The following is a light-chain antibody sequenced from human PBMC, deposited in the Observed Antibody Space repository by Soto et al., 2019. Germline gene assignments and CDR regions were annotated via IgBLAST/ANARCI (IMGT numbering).Light chain of an antibody. J-gene: IGKJ1*01. V-gene: IGKV3-15*01. CDR2: GAS. Sequence: EIVMTQSPATLSVSPGERATLSCRASQSVRSNLAWFQLKPGQAPRLLIYGASTRATGIPARFSGSGSGTEFPLTISSLQSEDFAVYYCHQYNNWWTFGQGTKVEI. CDR3: HQYNNWWT. CDR1: QSVRSN.